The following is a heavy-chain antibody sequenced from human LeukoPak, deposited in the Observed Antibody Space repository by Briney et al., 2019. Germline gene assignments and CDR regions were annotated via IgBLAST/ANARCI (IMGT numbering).Heavy chain of an antibody. D-gene: IGHD2-2*01. Sequence: WGSLRLSYAASGFKFNSYGVHWVRQAPGKGLEWVAFIRYDGSNKYYADSVKDRFTISRDNSKNTLYLQMNSLRAEDTALYYCAKHSTSGYCSSTSCYEFDCWGQGTLVTVSS. CDR1: GFKFNSYG. J-gene: IGHJ4*02. CDR3: AKHSTSGYCSSTSCYEFDC. CDR2: IRYDGSNK. V-gene: IGHV3-30*02.